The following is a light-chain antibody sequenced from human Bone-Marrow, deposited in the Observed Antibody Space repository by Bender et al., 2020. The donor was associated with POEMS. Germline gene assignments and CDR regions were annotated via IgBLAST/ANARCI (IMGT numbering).Light chain of an antibody. CDR2: EVS. J-gene: IGLJ2*01. V-gene: IGLV2-8*01. Sequence: QSALTQPPSASGSPGQSVTISCTGTSSDVGGYNYVSWYQQHPGKAPKLIIYEVSKRPSGVPDRFSGSKSGNTASLTVSGLQAEDEADYYCSSYGANNKPFGGGTKLTVL. CDR3: SSYGANNKP. CDR1: SSDVGGYNY.